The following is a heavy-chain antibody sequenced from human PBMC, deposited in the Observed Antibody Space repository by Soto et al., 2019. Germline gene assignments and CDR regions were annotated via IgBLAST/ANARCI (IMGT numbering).Heavy chain of an antibody. V-gene: IGHV4-34*01. CDR1: GGSFSGYY. Sequence: KASETLSLTCAVYGGSFSGYYWSWIRQPPGKGLEWIGEINHSGSTNYNPSLKSRVTILVDTSKNQFSLKLSSVTAADTAVYYCARGRYCSSTSCPTYYYYGMDVWGQGTTVTVSS. D-gene: IGHD2-2*01. CDR3: ARGRYCSSTSCPTYYYYGMDV. J-gene: IGHJ6*02. CDR2: INHSGST.